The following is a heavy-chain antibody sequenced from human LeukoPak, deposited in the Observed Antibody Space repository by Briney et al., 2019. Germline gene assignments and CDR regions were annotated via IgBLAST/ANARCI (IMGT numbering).Heavy chain of an antibody. CDR2: INYNGAMT. J-gene: IGHJ4*02. CDR1: GFTFVDYG. D-gene: IGHD3-3*02. Sequence: GGSLRLSCATSGFTFVDYGLSWVRRAPGKGLEWLCAINYNGAMTDYADSVKGRFTISRDNAKNSLYLRMDSLRAEDTALYYCARDRLGPSFSVSHFDLWGQGTLVTVSS. CDR3: ARDRLGPSFSVSHFDL. V-gene: IGHV3-20*04.